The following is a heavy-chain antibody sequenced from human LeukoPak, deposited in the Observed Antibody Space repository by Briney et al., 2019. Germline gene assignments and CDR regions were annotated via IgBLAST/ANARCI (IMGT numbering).Heavy chain of an antibody. J-gene: IGHJ4*02. D-gene: IGHD2-2*01. V-gene: IGHV4-38-2*02. Sequence: SETLSLTCTVPGYSISSGYYWGWIRPPPGKGLEWIGSIYHSGSTYYNPSLKSRVTISVDTSKNQFSLKLSSVTAADTAVYYCARDRGPAAAIFDYWGQGTLVTVSS. CDR1: GYSISSGYY. CDR2: IYHSGST. CDR3: ARDRGPAAAIFDY.